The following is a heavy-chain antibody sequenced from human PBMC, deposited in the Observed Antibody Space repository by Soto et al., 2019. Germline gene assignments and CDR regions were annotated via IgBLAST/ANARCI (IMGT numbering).Heavy chain of an antibody. CDR3: ARVKGYCSGGSCYSGYFQH. CDR1: GGTFSSYT. V-gene: IGHV1-69*02. D-gene: IGHD2-15*01. J-gene: IGHJ1*01. Sequence: SVKVSWKASGGTFSSYTISWVRQAPGQGLEWMGRIIPILGIANYAQKFQGRITITADKSTSTAYMELSSLRSEDTAVYYCARVKGYCSGGSCYSGYFQHWGQGTLVTVSS. CDR2: IIPILGIA.